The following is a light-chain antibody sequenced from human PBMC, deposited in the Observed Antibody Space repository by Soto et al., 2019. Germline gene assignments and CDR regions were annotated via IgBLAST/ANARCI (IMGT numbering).Light chain of an antibody. J-gene: IGLJ2*01. CDR1: RSDIGDSNF. Sequence: QSVLTHPASVSWSPGESVTISCTGPRSDIGDSNFISWYQHSPGKAPRLLIYEVNNRPSGVSKRFSGSKAGNTASLTISGLLDDEEADYFCASFRSGTIIVFGRGTKVTAL. V-gene: IGLV2-14*01. CDR3: ASFRSGTIIV. CDR2: EVN.